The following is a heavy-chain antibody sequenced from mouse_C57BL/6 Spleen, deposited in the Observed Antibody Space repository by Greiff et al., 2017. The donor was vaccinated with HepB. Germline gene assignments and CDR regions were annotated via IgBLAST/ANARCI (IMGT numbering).Heavy chain of an antibody. V-gene: IGHV1-22*01. Sequence: EVQLQQSGPELVKPGASVKMSCKASGYTFTDYNMHWVKQSPGKSLEWIGYINPNNGGTSYNQKFKGKATLTVNKSSSTAYMELRSLTSEDSAVYYCARGERYYDYGNMYFDVWGTGTTVTVSS. CDR1: GYTFTDYN. CDR3: ARGERYYDYGNMYFDV. J-gene: IGHJ1*03. CDR2: INPNNGGT. D-gene: IGHD2-4*01.